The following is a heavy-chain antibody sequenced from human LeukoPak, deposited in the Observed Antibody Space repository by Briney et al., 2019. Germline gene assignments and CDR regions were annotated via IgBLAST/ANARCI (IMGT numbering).Heavy chain of an antibody. Sequence: PSETLSLTCAVYGGSFSGYYWSWIRQPPGKGLEWIGEINHSGSTNYNPSLKSRVTISVDTSKNQFSLKLSSVTAADPAVYYCARGGPRSAAASFDPWGQGTLVTVSS. CDR2: INHSGST. J-gene: IGHJ5*02. D-gene: IGHD6-13*01. CDR1: GGSFSGYY. CDR3: ARGGPRSAAASFDP. V-gene: IGHV4-34*01.